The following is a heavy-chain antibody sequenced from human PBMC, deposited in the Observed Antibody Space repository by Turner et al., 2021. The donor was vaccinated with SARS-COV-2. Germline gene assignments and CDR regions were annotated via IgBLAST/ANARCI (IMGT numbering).Heavy chain of an antibody. CDR1: GGSISSSSYY. Sequence: QLQLQESGPGLVKPSETLSLTCTVSGGSISSSSYYWGWIRQPPGKGLEWIGSIYYSGSTYYNPSLKSRVTISVDTSKNQCSLKLSSVTAADTAVYYCASPSVDFWSGSYYGMDVWGQGTTVTVSS. J-gene: IGHJ6*02. D-gene: IGHD3-3*01. CDR2: IYYSGST. CDR3: ASPSVDFWSGSYYGMDV. V-gene: IGHV4-39*01.